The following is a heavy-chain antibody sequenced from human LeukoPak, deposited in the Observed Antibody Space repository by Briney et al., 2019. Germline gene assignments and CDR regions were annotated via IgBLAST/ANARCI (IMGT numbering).Heavy chain of an antibody. CDR1: GFTFSSYE. CDR2: ISSIGRTI. CDR3: AVAGVY. Sequence: PGGSLTLSCAASGFTFSSYELNWVRQAPGKGLEWVSYISSIGRTIYYAASAKGRFTIFTDHDQNSLLLQMHILSARDPAVYYFAVAGVYWGHGALGTVSS. V-gene: IGHV3-48*03. D-gene: IGHD2-15*01. J-gene: IGHJ4*03.